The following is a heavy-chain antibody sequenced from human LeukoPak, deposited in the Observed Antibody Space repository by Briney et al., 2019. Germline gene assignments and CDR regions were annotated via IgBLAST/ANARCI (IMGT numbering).Heavy chain of an antibody. CDR3: AKARIAAAGTGY. Sequence: GGSLRLSCAASGFTVSNNYMSWVRQAPGKGLEWVSVIYSGGSTYYADSVKGRFTISRDNSKNTLYLQMNSLRAEDTAVYYCAKARIAAAGTGYWGQGTLVTVSS. V-gene: IGHV3-53*01. J-gene: IGHJ4*02. D-gene: IGHD6-13*01. CDR2: IYSGGST. CDR1: GFTVSNNY.